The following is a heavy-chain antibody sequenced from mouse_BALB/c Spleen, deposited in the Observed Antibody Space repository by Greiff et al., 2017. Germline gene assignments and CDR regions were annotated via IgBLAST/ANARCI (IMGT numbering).Heavy chain of an antibody. Sequence: VKLVESGAELMKPGASVKISCKATGYTFSSYWIEWVKQRPGHGLEWIGEILPGSGSTNYNEKFKGKATFTADTSSNTAYMQLSSLTSEDSAVYYCAMIYYGYDYAMDYWGQGTSVTVSS. CDR2: ILPGSGST. V-gene: IGHV1-9*01. CDR1: GYTFSSYW. CDR3: AMIYYGYDYAMDY. J-gene: IGHJ4*01. D-gene: IGHD2-2*01.